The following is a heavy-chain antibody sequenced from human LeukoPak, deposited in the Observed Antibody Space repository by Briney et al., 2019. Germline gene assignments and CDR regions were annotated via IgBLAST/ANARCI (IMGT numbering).Heavy chain of an antibody. D-gene: IGHD2-2*02. Sequence: SETLSLTCAVYGGSFSGYYWSWIRQPPGEGLEWIGEINHRGSTNYNPSLKSRVTISVDTSKNQFSLKLSSVTAADTAVYYCARWVVPAAIDYWGQGTLVTVSS. V-gene: IGHV4-34*01. CDR2: INHRGST. J-gene: IGHJ4*02. CDR1: GGSFSGYY. CDR3: ARWVVPAAIDY.